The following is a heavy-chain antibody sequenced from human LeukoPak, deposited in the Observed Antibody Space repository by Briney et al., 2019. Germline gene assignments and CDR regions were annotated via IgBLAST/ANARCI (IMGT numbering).Heavy chain of an antibody. CDR1: GGTLSRYT. CDR3: ARDLGSYYGMDV. Sequence: ASVKVSCKASGGTLSRYTISWVRPAPGEGLEWMGRIIPILGIANNAQKFRGSVTITADKSTSTAYMELSSLSSEDTAVDYCARDLGSYYGMDVWDQGTTVTVSS. CDR2: IIPILGIA. V-gene: IGHV1-69*04. J-gene: IGHJ6*02. D-gene: IGHD6-25*01.